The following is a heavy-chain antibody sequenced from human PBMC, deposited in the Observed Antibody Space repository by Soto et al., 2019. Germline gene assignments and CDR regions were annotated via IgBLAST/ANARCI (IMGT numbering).Heavy chain of an antibody. J-gene: IGHJ6*02. CDR3: ARLLRPTVNTGLDV. Sequence: GESLKISCKGSGYSFTSYLICWVRQMPVKGLEWMGIIYPGDSDTRYSPSFQGQVTISADKSISTAYLQWSSLKASGTAMYYCARLLRPTVNTGLDVCGQGTTVTVSS. CDR1: GYSFTSYL. CDR2: IYPGDSDT. D-gene: IGHD4-17*01. V-gene: IGHV5-51*01.